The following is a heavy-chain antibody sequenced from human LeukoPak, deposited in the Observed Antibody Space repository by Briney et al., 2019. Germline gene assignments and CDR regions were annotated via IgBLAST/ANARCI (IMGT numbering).Heavy chain of an antibody. D-gene: IGHD7-27*01. J-gene: IGHJ4*02. CDR1: GFTFSSYA. CDR3: AKWGPGAIGKALDS. Sequence: GGSLRLSCAASGFTFSSYAMRWVRQAPGKGLEWASAISGSGGSTYYADSVRGRFTISRDNSKNTLFLQMNGLRDEDTAVYYCAKWGPGAIGKALDSWGQGTLVTVAS. V-gene: IGHV3-23*01. CDR2: ISGSGGST.